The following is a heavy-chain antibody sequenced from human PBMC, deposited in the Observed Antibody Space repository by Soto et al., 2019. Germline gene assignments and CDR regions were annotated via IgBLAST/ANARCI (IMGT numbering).Heavy chain of an antibody. CDR2: MWYDESRT. D-gene: IGHD3-22*01. V-gene: IGHV3-33*01. CDR3: VRDDSFPDSSAP. CDR1: GFTFSNYG. J-gene: IGHJ5*02. Sequence: QVQLVESGGGVVQPGRSLRLSCAASGFTFSNYGMHWVRQAPDRGLEWVAAMWYDESRTFYAESVKGRFTISRDDSRKTLYLEMNTLRVDDTGVYYCVRDDSFPDSSAPWGQGTLVTVSS.